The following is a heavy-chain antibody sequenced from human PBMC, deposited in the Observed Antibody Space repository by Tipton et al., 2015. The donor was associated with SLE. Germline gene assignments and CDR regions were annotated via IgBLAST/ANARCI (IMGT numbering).Heavy chain of an antibody. CDR2: VYATGTT. CDR1: GASITSGSYY. Sequence: TLSLTCTVSGASITSGSYYWSWIRQPAGKGLEWIGRVYATGTTNYNPSLKSRVTMSLDTSKNQFSLKLLPVAAADTAVYYCARGSPGRSEGHYKDYHYGIDVWGQGTTVTVSS. V-gene: IGHV4-61*02. CDR3: ARGSPGRSEGHYKDYHYGIDV. J-gene: IGHJ6*02. D-gene: IGHD3-9*01.